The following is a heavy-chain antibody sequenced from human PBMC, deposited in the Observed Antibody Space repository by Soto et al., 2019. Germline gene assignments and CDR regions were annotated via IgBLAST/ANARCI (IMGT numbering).Heavy chain of an antibody. CDR1: GFTFSSYG. CDR3: ARSQACDYVLDY. Sequence: QVQLVESGGGVVQPGRSLRLSCAASGFTFSSYGMHWVRQAPGKGLEWVAVISYDGSNKYYADSVKGRFTISRDNSKNPLYLQMNSLRAEDTAVYYCARSQACDYVLDYWGPGTLVTVSS. D-gene: IGHD4-17*01. V-gene: IGHV3-30*03. CDR2: ISYDGSNK. J-gene: IGHJ4*02.